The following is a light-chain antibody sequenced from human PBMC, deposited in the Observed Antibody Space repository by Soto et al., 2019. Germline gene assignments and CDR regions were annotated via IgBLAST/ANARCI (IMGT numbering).Light chain of an antibody. CDR1: SSDVGGYKY. Sequence: QSALTQPASVSGSPGQSITISCTGTSSDVGGYKYVSWYQQHPGKAPKVMIYDVSNRSSGVSNRFSGSKSGNTASLTISGLQAEDEADYYCSSYTSSSLYVFGTGTKVTVL. CDR3: SSYTSSSLYV. V-gene: IGLV2-14*01. J-gene: IGLJ1*01. CDR2: DVS.